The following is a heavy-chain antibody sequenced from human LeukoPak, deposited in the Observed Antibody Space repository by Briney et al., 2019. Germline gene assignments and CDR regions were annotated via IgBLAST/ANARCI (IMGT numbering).Heavy chain of an antibody. V-gene: IGHV3-48*01. Sequence: GGSLRLSCAASGFTFSSYSMNWVRQAPGKGLEWVSYISSSSTIYYADSVKGRFTISRDNAKNSLYLQMNSLRAEDTAVYYCARDPGGYSYGYVDYWGQGTLVTVSS. D-gene: IGHD5-18*01. CDR3: ARDPGGYSYGYVDY. CDR1: GFTFSSYS. CDR2: ISSSSTI. J-gene: IGHJ4*02.